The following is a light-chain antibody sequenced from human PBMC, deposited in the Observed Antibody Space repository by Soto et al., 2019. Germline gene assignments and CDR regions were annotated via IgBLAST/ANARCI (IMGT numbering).Light chain of an antibody. J-gene: IGKJ4*01. CDR3: QQYYSTPLT. CDR2: WAS. V-gene: IGKV4-1*01. CDR1: QSVLYSSNNKNY. Sequence: DIVMTQSPDSLAVSLGERATINCKSSQSVLYSSNNKNYLAWYQQKPGQPPKLLIYWASTRESGVPDRFSGSGSGRDFTLTISSLQAEDVAVYYGQQYYSTPLTFGGGNKGEI.